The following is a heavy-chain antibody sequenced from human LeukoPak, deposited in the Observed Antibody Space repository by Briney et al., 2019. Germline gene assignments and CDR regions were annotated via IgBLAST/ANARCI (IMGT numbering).Heavy chain of an antibody. CDR2: IYIDGIT. J-gene: IGHJ6*02. V-gene: IGHV4-39*02. CDR1: GFTFSSYA. D-gene: IGHD1-26*01. Sequence: PGGSLRLSCAASGFTFSSYAMSWVRQAPGEGLEWIGSIYIDGITHYKSSLQSRVTLSIDTSKNHFSLRLTSVTAADTAVFYCARLFTRAWEYRYGMDVWGQGTAVTVSS. CDR3: ARLFTRAWEYRYGMDV.